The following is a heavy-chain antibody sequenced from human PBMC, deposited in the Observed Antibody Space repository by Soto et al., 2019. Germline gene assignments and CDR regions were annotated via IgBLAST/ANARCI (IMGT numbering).Heavy chain of an antibody. Sequence: QVQLVESGGGLVKPGGSLRLSCAASEFSFSVYYMTWIRQAPGRGLECISYISNRGDAIYYANSVKGRFTISRDDARSSLFLQMDTLRAEDTAVYYCARDRAGTRTFPHNTFDLWGQGTMVTVAS. V-gene: IGHV3-11*01. CDR2: ISNRGDAI. D-gene: IGHD6-19*01. CDR1: EFSFSVYY. J-gene: IGHJ3*01. CDR3: ARDRAGTRTFPHNTFDL.